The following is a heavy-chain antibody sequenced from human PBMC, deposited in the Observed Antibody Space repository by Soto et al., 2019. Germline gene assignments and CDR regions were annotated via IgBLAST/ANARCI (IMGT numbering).Heavy chain of an antibody. D-gene: IGHD4-17*01. CDR1: GYTFTSYD. CDR2: RNPNSGNT. Sequence: QVQLVQSGAEVKKPGASVKVSCKASGYTFTSYDINWVRQGTGQGLEWMGWRNPNSGNTGYAQKFQGRVTMTRNTSISTAGMELRSLRSEGTAVDYCARTLYGDNVDYWGEAALVTVSS. V-gene: IGHV1-8*01. J-gene: IGHJ4*02. CDR3: ARTLYGDNVDY.